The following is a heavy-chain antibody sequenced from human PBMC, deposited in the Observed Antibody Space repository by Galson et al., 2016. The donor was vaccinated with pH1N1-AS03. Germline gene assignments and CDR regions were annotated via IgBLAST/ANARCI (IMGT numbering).Heavy chain of an antibody. CDR3: ARERDSSSSSIFVY. CDR2: IIPMLGRG. J-gene: IGHJ4*02. Sequence: KVSCKASGGTFSTNGFTWVRQAPGQGLEWMGRIIPMLGRGNYAQKFQGRVTIIADISTSTTYMELSNLTSEDTAIYYRARERDSSSSSIFVYWGQGTQVTVSS. V-gene: IGHV1-69*04. CDR1: GGTFSTNG. D-gene: IGHD6-6*01.